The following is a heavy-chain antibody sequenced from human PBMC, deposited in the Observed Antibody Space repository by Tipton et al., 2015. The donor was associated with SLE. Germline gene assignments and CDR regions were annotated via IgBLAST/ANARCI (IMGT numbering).Heavy chain of an antibody. CDR3: AEDLYHSGWYQGHFEY. D-gene: IGHD6-19*01. CDR1: KFTFSDCG. CDR2: VRYDGSQT. J-gene: IGHJ4*02. V-gene: IGHV3-30*02. Sequence: SLRLSCAASKFTFSDCGMRWVRQAPGKGLEWVTFVRYDGSQTYYADSVKGRVAISRDNSKNTLYLQMSSLRVEDTAVYYCAEDLYHSGWYQGHFEYWGQGTPVTVSS.